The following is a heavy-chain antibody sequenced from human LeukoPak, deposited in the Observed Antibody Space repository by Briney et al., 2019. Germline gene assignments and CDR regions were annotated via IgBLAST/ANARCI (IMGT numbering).Heavy chain of an antibody. V-gene: IGHV1-8*01. CDR1: GYTFTSYD. D-gene: IGHD4-17*01. CDR2: MNPNSGNS. J-gene: IGHJ4*02. CDR3: ARFSPDENHGDYAFDY. Sequence: GASVKVSCKASGYTFTSYDINWVRQATGQGLEWMGWMNPNSGNSGYAQELQGGVTMTRDTSISTAYMELSSLTSEDTALYYCARFSPDENHGDYAFDYWGQGTLVTVSS.